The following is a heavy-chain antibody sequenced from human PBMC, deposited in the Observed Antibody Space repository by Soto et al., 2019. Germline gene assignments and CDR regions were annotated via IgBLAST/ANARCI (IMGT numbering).Heavy chain of an antibody. V-gene: IGHV4-34*01. Sequence: ETLSLTCAVYGGSFSGYYWSWIRRPPGKGLEWIGEINHSGSTNYNPSLKSRVTISVDTSKNQFPLKLSSVTAADTAVYYCARGGITIFGKNYGMDVWGQGTTVTVSS. D-gene: IGHD3-9*01. CDR2: INHSGST. CDR1: GGSFSGYY. J-gene: IGHJ6*02. CDR3: ARGGITIFGKNYGMDV.